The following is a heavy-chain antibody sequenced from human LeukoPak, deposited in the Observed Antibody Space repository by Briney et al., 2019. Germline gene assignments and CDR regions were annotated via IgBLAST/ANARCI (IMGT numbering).Heavy chain of an antibody. CDR2: INHSGST. D-gene: IGHD3-16*01. Sequence: KPSETLSLNGAVYGWSFSGYYWSWIRQPPGKGLEWIGEINHSGSTNYNPSLKSRVTISVDTSKNQFSLKLSSVTAADTAVYYCARTRGMSYWGQGTLVTVSS. V-gene: IGHV4-34*01. J-gene: IGHJ4*02. CDR1: GWSFSGYY. CDR3: ARTRGMSY.